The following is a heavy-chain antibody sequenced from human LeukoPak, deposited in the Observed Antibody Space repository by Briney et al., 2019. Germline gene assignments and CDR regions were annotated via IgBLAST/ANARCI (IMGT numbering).Heavy chain of an antibody. CDR2: IYPGDSDT. D-gene: IGHD4-17*01. Sequence: GESLQISCKGSGYSFTSYWIGWVRQMPGKGLEWMGIIYPGDSDTRYSPSFQGQVAISADKSITTAYLQWSSLKASDTAMYYCARPIYGDYALSSAFDIWGQGTMVTVSS. CDR3: ARPIYGDYALSSAFDI. CDR1: GYSFTSYW. J-gene: IGHJ3*02. V-gene: IGHV5-51*01.